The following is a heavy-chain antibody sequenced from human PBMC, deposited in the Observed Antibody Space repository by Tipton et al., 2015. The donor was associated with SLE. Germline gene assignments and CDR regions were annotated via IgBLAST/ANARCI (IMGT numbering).Heavy chain of an antibody. J-gene: IGHJ4*02. CDR2: LFHTGST. Sequence: TLSLTCTVSGGSFGGSNYYWAWIRQPPEKGLEWLGNLFHTGSTHYNPSLRNRVTISIDTSKNQFFLNLTTVADADTAIYYCTRDVEFSTVSIFGLVPWGQGLQVTVSS. CDR3: TRDVEFSTVSIFGLVP. D-gene: IGHD3/OR15-3a*01. CDR1: GGSFGGSNYY. V-gene: IGHV4-39*07.